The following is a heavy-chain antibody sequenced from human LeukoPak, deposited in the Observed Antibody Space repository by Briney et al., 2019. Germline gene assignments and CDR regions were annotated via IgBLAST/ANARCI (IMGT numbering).Heavy chain of an antibody. CDR2: IYYSGST. Sequence: PSETLSLTCTVSGGSISSSSYYWGWIRQPPGKGLEWIGSIYYSGSTYYNPSLKSRVTISVDTSKNQFSLKLSSVTAADTAVYYCARGGRWLHQYYFDYWGQGTLVTVSS. D-gene: IGHD5-24*01. J-gene: IGHJ4*02. V-gene: IGHV4-39*07. CDR1: GGSISSSSYY. CDR3: ARGGRWLHQYYFDY.